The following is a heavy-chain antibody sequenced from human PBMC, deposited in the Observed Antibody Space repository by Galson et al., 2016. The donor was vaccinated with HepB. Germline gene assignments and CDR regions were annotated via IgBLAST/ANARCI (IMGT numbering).Heavy chain of an antibody. CDR3: AKRGSEAGVHAFDV. D-gene: IGHD3-16*01. J-gene: IGHJ3*01. CDR1: GFTFTRHW. CDR2: VNPTGDFA. V-gene: IGHV1-46*01. Sequence: SCKAYGFTFTRHWMHWVRQAPGQGLEWVGVVNPTGDFAQYAQKFQGRVTLTRDTSTTTVYMEVSSLRSEDTAVYYCAKRGSEAGVHAFDVWGQGTMVAVSS.